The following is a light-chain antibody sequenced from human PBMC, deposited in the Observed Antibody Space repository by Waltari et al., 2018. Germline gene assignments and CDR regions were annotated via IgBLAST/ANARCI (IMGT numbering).Light chain of an antibody. Sequence: QSVLTQPPSVSAAPGQKVTISCSGSSSNIGNNYVSWYQQLPGTAPKLFIYENNKRPSGIPDRCSGSKSGTSATLGITGRQTGDEADYYCGTWDSSLSALVFGGGTNLTVL. J-gene: IGLJ2*01. CDR1: SSNIGNNY. CDR2: ENN. CDR3: GTWDSSLSALV. V-gene: IGLV1-51*02.